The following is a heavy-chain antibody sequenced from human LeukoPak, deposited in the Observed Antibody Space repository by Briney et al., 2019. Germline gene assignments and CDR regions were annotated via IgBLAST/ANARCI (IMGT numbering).Heavy chain of an antibody. CDR2: MNPNSGNT. V-gene: IGHV1-8*01. J-gene: IGHJ4*02. CDR3: ARYPPGRAHDF. Sequence: ASVKVSCKASGYTFPNYDIAWVRQAAGQGLEWMGWMNPNSGNTAYAQNFQGRVTMTRDTSINTAYMELNNLRFEDTAFYYCARYPPGRAHDFWGQGTLVTVSS. CDR1: GYTFPNYD.